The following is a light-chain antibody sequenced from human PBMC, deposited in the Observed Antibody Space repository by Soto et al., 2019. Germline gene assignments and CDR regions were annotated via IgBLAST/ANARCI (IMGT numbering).Light chain of an antibody. CDR1: QDINTY. Sequence: DIQMTQSPSTLSASVGDRVTITCRASQDINTYLAWFQQKPGKVPQLLVYPASTLQDGVPSRFSGRGSGTEFTLTINNLQPEDFATYYCQHLRAYPFSFGQGTKLDVK. CDR3: QHLRAYPFS. J-gene: IGKJ2*03. CDR2: PAS. V-gene: IGKV1-9*01.